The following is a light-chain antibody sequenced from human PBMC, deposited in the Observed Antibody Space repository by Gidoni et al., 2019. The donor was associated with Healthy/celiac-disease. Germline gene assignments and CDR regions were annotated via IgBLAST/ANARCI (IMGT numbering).Light chain of an antibody. CDR2: LGS. J-gene: IGKJ1*01. CDR1: QSLLHSNGYNY. CDR3: MQALQTPWT. Sequence: DIVMTQSPLSLPVTPGEPAPISCRSSQSLLHSNGYNYLDWYLQKPGQSPQLLIDLGSNRASGVPDRFSGSGSGTDFTLKISRVEAEDVGVYYCMQALQTPWTFGQGTKVEIK. V-gene: IGKV2-28*01.